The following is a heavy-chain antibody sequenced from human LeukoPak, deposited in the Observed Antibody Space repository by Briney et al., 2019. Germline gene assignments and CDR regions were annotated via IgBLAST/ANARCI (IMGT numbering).Heavy chain of an antibody. CDR3: ARHPAGLNAFDI. Sequence: ASVKVSCKASGYIFTGYGISWVRQAPGQGLGWMGSISAYNGNTNYAQKLQGRVTMNTDTSTSTAYMELRSLRSDDTAVYYCARHPAGLNAFDIWGQGTMVTVSS. D-gene: IGHD2-8*01. J-gene: IGHJ3*02. V-gene: IGHV1-18*01. CDR1: GYIFTGYG. CDR2: ISAYNGNT.